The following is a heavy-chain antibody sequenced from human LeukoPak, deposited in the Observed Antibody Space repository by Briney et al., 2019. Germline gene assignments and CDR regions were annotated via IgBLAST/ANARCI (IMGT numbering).Heavy chain of an antibody. V-gene: IGHV1-2*02. D-gene: IGHD3-10*01. CDR3: ARGGMVRGVIIMIIDY. CDR2: INPNSGGT. CDR1: GYTFTGYY. Sequence: ASVKVSCKASGYTFTGYYMHWVRQAPGQGLEWMGWINPNSGGTNYAQKFQGRVTMTRDTSISTAYMELSRLRSDDTAVYYCARGGMVRGVIIMIIDYWGQGTLVTVSS. J-gene: IGHJ4*02.